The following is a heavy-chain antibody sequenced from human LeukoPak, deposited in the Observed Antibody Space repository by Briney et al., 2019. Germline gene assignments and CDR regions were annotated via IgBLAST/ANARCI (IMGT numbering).Heavy chain of an antibody. J-gene: IGHJ6*03. Sequence: GGSLRLSCAASGFTFSGSAMHWVRQASGKGLEGVGRIRSKANNYATAYGASVEGRFTISRDDSKNTAYLQMNSLKTEDTAVYYCTRRDTSSFNMDVWSKGTTVTVSS. D-gene: IGHD6-13*01. CDR3: TRRDTSSFNMDV. CDR1: GFTFSGSA. CDR2: IRSKANNYAT. V-gene: IGHV3-73*01.